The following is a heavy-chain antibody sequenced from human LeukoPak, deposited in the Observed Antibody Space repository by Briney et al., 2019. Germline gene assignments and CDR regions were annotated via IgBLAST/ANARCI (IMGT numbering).Heavy chain of an antibody. CDR3: ATLAHSSGWYDVPYGNWFDP. V-gene: IGHV1-24*01. D-gene: IGHD6-19*01. CDR1: GYTLTELS. J-gene: IGHJ5*02. Sequence: GASVKVSCKVSGYTLTELSMHWVRQAPGKGLEWMGCFDPEDGETIYAQKFQGRVTMTEDTSTDTAYMELSSLRSEDTAVYYCATLAHSSGWYDVPYGNWFDPWGQGTLVTVSS. CDR2: FDPEDGET.